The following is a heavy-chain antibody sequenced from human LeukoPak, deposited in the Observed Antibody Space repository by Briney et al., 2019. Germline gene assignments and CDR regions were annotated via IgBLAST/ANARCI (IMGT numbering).Heavy chain of an antibody. CDR1: GFTFRNYA. J-gene: IGHJ4*01. V-gene: IGHV3-23*01. Sequence: GGSLRLSCAASGFTFRNYAMGWVRQAPGKGLEWVSAISGRGGSTYYADSVKGRFTISRDNYKHTLYLQMNSLRAEDTAVYYCAKMGGYEGDYFDYWGQGTLVTVSS. CDR2: ISGRGGST. D-gene: IGHD5-12*01. CDR3: AKMGGYEGDYFDY.